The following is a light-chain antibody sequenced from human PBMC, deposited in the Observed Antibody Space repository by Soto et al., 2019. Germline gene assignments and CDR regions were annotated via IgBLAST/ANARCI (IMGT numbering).Light chain of an antibody. Sequence: QSALTQPASVSGSPGQSITISCTGTSSDVGGYNYVSWYQQHPGKAPKLMIYDVSNRPSGVSNRFSGSKSGNTASLTISELQGEDEADYYCSSYTSSSTVFGTVTKLTVL. CDR2: DVS. V-gene: IGLV2-14*01. CDR1: SSDVGGYNY. CDR3: SSYTSSSTV. J-gene: IGLJ1*01.